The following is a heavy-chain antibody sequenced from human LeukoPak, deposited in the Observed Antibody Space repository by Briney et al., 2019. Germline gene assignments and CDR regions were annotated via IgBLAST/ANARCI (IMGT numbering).Heavy chain of an antibody. V-gene: IGHV4-59*08. CDR2: IYYTGST. CDR3: ARHFDY. J-gene: IGHJ4*02. Sequence: SETLSLTCTVSGGSISSYYWSWIRQPPGKGLEWIGYIYYTGSTNYNPSLKSRVTMSVDTSKNQFSLNLYSVSAADTAVYYCARHFDYWGQGTLVTVSP. CDR1: GGSISSYY.